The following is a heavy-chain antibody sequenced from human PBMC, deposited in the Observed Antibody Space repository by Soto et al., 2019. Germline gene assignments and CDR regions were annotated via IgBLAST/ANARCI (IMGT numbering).Heavy chain of an antibody. D-gene: IGHD4-4*01. CDR3: AKVRGRWTKVPDY. Sequence: EVQLLESGGGLVQPGGSLRLSCAASGFTFSSYAMSWVRQAPGKALEWGSAISGSGGSTYYADSVKGRFTISRHNSKNSMYLQMNSPRDEDTVVYYGAKVRGRWTKVPDYWGQGTPFTFSS. J-gene: IGHJ4*02. CDR2: ISGSGGST. V-gene: IGHV3-23*01. CDR1: GFTFSSYA.